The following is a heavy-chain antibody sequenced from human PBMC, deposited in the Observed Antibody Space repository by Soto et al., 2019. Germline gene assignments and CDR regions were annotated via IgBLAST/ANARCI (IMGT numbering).Heavy chain of an antibody. V-gene: IGHV1-2*02. CDR3: SRENWNFDY. D-gene: IGHD3-3*01. CDR2: VNPINGNT. J-gene: IGHJ4*02. Sequence: QVQLVQSGAEVKKPGASVKVSCKTSGYSFSEFRMHWVRQAPGQGLEWMGWVNPINGNTNYAQDFQGRVTMTRDASTKTVYMEWSSLTSDDTSTVYCSRENWNFDYWGQGTLITVSS. CDR1: GYSFSEFR.